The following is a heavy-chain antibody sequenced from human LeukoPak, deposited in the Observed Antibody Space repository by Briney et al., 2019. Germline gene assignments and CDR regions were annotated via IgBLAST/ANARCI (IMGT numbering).Heavy chain of an antibody. Sequence: GGSLRLSCTASGFTFGDYAMSWVRQAPGKGPEWVGFIRSKAYGGTTEYAASVKGRFTISRDDSKSIAYLQMNSLKTEDTAVYYCTRDVGLDSGSYLGSLFDYWGQGTLVTVSS. CDR3: TRDVGLDSGSYLGSLFDY. D-gene: IGHD3-10*01. CDR2: IRSKAYGGTT. J-gene: IGHJ4*02. CDR1: GFTFGDYA. V-gene: IGHV3-49*04.